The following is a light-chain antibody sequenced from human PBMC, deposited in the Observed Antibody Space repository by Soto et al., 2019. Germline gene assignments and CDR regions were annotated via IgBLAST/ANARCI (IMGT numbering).Light chain of an antibody. J-gene: IGKJ1*01. V-gene: IGKV3-20*01. Sequence: EILLTQSPGTLSLSPGERATLSCRASQSVISNYLAWYQQKPGQAPRLLIYGASNRATGIPHRFSGSGSGTDFTLTISRLEPEDFAVYYCQQYGSSPGTFGQGTKVDIK. CDR1: QSVISNY. CDR3: QQYGSSPGT. CDR2: GAS.